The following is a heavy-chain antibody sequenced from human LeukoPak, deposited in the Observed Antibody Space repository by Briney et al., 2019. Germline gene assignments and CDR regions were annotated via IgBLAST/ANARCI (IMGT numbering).Heavy chain of an antibody. CDR2: ISSSGSTI. J-gene: IGHJ4*02. Sequence: GGSLRLSCAASGFTFSSYEMNWVRQAPGKGLEWVSYISSSGSTIYYADSVKGRFTISRDNAKNSLYLQMNSLRAEDTAVYYCASVPYDGSGYYYFSFDYWGQGTLVTVSS. CDR3: ASVPYDGSGYYYFSFDY. D-gene: IGHD3-22*01. V-gene: IGHV3-48*03. CDR1: GFTFSSYE.